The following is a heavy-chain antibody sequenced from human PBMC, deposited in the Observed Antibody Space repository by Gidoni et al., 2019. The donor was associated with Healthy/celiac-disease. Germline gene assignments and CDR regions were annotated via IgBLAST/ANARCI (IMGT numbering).Heavy chain of an antibody. CDR2: ISSSSSYI. CDR3: ARALYPDYGDYSDAFDI. D-gene: IGHD4-17*01. Sequence: EVQLVESGGGLVKPGVSLRLSCAASGFTFSSYSMNWVRQAPGKGLEWVSSISSSSSYIYYADSVKGRFTISRDNAKNSLYLQMNSLRAEDTAVYYCARALYPDYGDYSDAFDIWGQGTMVTVSS. J-gene: IGHJ3*02. CDR1: GFTFSSYS. V-gene: IGHV3-21*01.